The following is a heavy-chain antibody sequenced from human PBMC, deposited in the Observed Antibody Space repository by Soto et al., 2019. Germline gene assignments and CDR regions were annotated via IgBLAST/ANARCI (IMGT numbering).Heavy chain of an antibody. CDR2: ISSSSSYI. J-gene: IGHJ4*02. CDR1: GFTFSSYS. V-gene: IGHV3-21*01. CDR3: ARVGGQLVPGFDY. D-gene: IGHD6-6*01. Sequence: EVQLVESGGGLVKPGGSLRLSCAASGFTFSSYSMNWVRQAPAKGLEWVSSISSSSSYIYYADSVKGRFTISRDNAKNSLYLQMNSLRAEDTAVYYCARVGGQLVPGFDYWGQGTLVTVSS.